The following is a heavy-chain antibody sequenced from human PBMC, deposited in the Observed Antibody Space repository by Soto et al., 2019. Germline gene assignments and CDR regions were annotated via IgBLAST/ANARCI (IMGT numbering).Heavy chain of an antibody. Sequence: GASVKVSCKVSGYTLTELSMHWVRQAPGRGLEWMGGFDPEDGETIYAQKFQGRVTMTEDTSTDTAYMELSSLRSEDTAVYYCATVPPLFYYGSGSYFYWGQGTLVTVSS. D-gene: IGHD3-10*01. CDR3: ATVPPLFYYGSGSYFY. CDR2: FDPEDGET. V-gene: IGHV1-24*01. CDR1: GYTLTELS. J-gene: IGHJ4*02.